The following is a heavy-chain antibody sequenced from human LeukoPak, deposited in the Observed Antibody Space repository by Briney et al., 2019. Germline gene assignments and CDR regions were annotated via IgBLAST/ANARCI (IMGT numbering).Heavy chain of an antibody. J-gene: IGHJ4*02. CDR3: AKDRRYSGYGIFDY. V-gene: IGHV3-30*02. D-gene: IGHD5-12*01. Sequence: GGSLRFSCAAAGFTFSNYGIHWVRQAPGKGLEWVAFIGHDGSKEYYADSVEGRFTISRDSSKNTVYLQMNSLRADDTALYYCAKDRRYSGYGIFDYWGQGTLVTVSS. CDR1: GFTFSNYG. CDR2: IGHDGSKE.